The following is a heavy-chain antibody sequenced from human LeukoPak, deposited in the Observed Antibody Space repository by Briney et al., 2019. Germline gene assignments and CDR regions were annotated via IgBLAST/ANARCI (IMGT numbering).Heavy chain of an antibody. CDR1: GGSISSSSYY. Sequence: SSETLSLNCTVSGGSISSSSYYWGWIRQPPGKGLEWIGSIYYSGSTYYNPSLKSRVTISVDTSKNQFSLKLSSVTAADTAVYYCASLFPFGYCSSTSCYTRGGFYYYGMDVWGQGTTVTVSS. J-gene: IGHJ6*02. D-gene: IGHD2-2*02. V-gene: IGHV4-39*01. CDR3: ASLFPFGYCSSTSCYTRGGFYYYGMDV. CDR2: IYYSGST.